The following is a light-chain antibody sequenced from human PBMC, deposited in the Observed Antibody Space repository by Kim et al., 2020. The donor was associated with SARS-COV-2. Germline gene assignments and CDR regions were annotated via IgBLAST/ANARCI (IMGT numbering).Light chain of an antibody. Sequence: GDRVAVTCRTSQGIDNHLAWYQQKPGKAPKLLIFAASTLQSGVPSRFSGSGSGTEFTLTVSSLQPEDFAIYYCQQLNTYPWTFGQGTNV. CDR1: QGIDNH. CDR2: AAS. V-gene: IGKV1-9*01. J-gene: IGKJ1*01. CDR3: QQLNTYPWT.